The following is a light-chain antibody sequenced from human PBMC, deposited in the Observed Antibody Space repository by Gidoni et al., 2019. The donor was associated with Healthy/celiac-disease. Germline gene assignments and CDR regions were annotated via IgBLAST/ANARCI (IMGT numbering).Light chain of an antibody. V-gene: IGKV1-33*01. Sequence: QMTQSPSSLSASVGDRVTITCQASQDISNYLNWYQQKPGKAPKLLIYDASNVETGVPSRFGGSGSGTDFTFTISSLQPEDIATYYCQQYDNLPYTFXQXTKLEIK. CDR2: DAS. CDR1: QDISNY. J-gene: IGKJ2*01. CDR3: QQYDNLPYT.